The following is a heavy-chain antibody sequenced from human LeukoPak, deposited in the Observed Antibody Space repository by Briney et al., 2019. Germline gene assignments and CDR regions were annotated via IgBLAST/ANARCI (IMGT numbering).Heavy chain of an antibody. CDR2: IRYDGSSK. J-gene: IGHJ4*02. CDR3: ARDQAGSGHYADY. V-gene: IGHV3-30*02. Sequence: GGSLRLSCAASGFTFSNYAMHWVRQAPGKGLEWLAYIRYDGSSKYYADFVKGRFTISRDYSKNTLYLHLNSLRAEDTAVYYCARDQAGSGHYADYWGQGTLVTVSS. D-gene: IGHD3-10*01. CDR1: GFTFSNYA.